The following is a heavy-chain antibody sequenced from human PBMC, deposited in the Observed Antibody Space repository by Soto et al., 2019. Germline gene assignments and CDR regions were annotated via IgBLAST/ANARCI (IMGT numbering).Heavy chain of an antibody. Sequence: EVQLVESGGCLVQPGGSLRLSCAASGFTFSSYSMNWVRQAPGKGLEWVSYISSSSSTIYYADSVKGRFTISRDNAKNSPELQMNSLRAEETAVYYCARDGGYRYGPFGYWGQGTLVTVSS. V-gene: IGHV3-48*01. CDR3: ARDGGYRYGPFGY. CDR1: GFTFSSYS. CDR2: ISSSSSTI. D-gene: IGHD5-18*01. J-gene: IGHJ4*02.